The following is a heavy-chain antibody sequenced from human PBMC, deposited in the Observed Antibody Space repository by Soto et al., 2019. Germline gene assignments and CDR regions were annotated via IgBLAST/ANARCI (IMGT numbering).Heavy chain of an antibody. Sequence: GGSLRLSCAASGFTFSSYAMSWVRQAPGKGLEWVSSISGSSSTIYYADSVKGRFTISRDNAKNSLYLQMNSLRDEDTAVYYCARGACSGGSCYPSDYWGQGTLVTVSS. V-gene: IGHV3-48*02. CDR2: ISGSSSTI. D-gene: IGHD2-15*01. CDR3: ARGACSGGSCYPSDY. CDR1: GFTFSSYA. J-gene: IGHJ4*02.